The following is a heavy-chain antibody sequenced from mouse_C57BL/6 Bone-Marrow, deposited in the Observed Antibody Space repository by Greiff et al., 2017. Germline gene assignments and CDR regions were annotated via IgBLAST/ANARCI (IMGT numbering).Heavy chain of an antibody. D-gene: IGHD1-1*01. CDR3: ARWHYYGSSYDFDY. J-gene: IGHJ2*01. V-gene: IGHV1-59*01. CDR1: GYTFTSYW. Sequence: VQLQQPGAELVRPGTSVKLSCKASGYTFTSYWMHWVKQRPGQGLEWIGVIDPSDSYTNYNQKFKGKATLTVDTSSSTAYMQLSSLTSEDSAVYYGARWHYYGSSYDFDYWGQGTTLTVSS. CDR2: IDPSDSYT.